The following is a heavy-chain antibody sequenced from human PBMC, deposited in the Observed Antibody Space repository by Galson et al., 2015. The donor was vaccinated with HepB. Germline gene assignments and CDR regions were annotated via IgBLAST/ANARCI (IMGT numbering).Heavy chain of an antibody. V-gene: IGHV3-21*01. CDR3: ARGGPGNIVVVTAIHSPEYYFDY. J-gene: IGHJ4*02. Sequence: SLRLSCAASGFAFSSYNMNWVRQAPGKGLEWVSSISTSSSYIYYADSVKGRFTISRDNAKNSLYLQMNSLRAEDTAVYYCARGGPGNIVVVTAIHSPEYYFDYWGQGTLVTVSS. CDR2: ISTSSSYI. D-gene: IGHD2-21*02. CDR1: GFAFSSYN.